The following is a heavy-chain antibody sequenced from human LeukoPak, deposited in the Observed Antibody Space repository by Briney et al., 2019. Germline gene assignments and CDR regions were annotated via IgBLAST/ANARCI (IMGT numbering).Heavy chain of an antibody. CDR1: GGSFSAYY. J-gene: IGHJ4*02. D-gene: IGHD3-22*01. CDR3: ARGGYYDSSGYPLGGY. Sequence: PSETLSLTCAVYGGSFSAYYWSWIRQPPGKGLEWIGEINHSGNTNYNPSLKSRVTISVDTSKNQFSLKLSSVTAADTAVYYCARGGYYDSSGYPLGGYWGQGTLVTVSS. CDR2: INHSGNT. V-gene: IGHV4-34*01.